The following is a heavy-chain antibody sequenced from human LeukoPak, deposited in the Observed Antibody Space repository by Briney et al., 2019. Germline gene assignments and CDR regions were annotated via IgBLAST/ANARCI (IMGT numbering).Heavy chain of an antibody. CDR3: ARVAKERVGGVYYFDY. V-gene: IGHV3-13*01. CDR2: IGTAGDT. J-gene: IGHJ4*02. CDR1: GFTFSDYD. Sequence: GGSLRLSCAASGFTFSDYDMPWVRQATGKGLEWVSSIGTAGDTYYTGSVKGRFTISRENAKNSLYLQMNSLRAGDTAVYYCARVAKERVGGVYYFDYWGQGTLVTVSS. D-gene: IGHD1-1*01.